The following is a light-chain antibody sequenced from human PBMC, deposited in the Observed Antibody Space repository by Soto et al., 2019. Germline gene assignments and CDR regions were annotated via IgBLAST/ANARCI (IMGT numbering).Light chain of an antibody. CDR3: ISYTITSTLV. Sequence: QSALTQPASVFGSPGQSITISCTGTTNDVGANNYVSWYQRHPDKAPKILIYEATNRPSGVSHRFSGSKSGNTASLTISGLQAEDEADYFCISYTITSTLVFGGGTKVTVL. CDR2: EAT. V-gene: IGLV2-14*01. CDR1: TNDVGANNY. J-gene: IGLJ2*01.